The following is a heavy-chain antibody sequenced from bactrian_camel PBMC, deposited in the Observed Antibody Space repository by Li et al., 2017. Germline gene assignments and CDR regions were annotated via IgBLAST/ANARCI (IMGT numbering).Heavy chain of an antibody. CDR2: IGSDRAT. CDR3: AAALQPSDECLLIESRYQN. V-gene: IGHV3S53*01. Sequence: HVQLVESGGGSVQAGGSLTLVCAATGYTYTSVCMGWFRQVPGKQREKVALIGSDRATHYSESVKGRFAISQDSAENTVYLQMTSLKPEDTAMYYCAAALQPSDECLLIESRYQNWGQGTQVTVS. CDR1: GYTYTSVC. D-gene: IGHD2*01. J-gene: IGHJ4*01.